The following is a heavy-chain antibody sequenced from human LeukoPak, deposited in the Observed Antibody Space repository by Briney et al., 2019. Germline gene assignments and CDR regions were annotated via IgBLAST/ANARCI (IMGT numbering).Heavy chain of an antibody. CDR3: ARSMRTVDHVLTLDY. D-gene: IGHD3-9*01. CDR2: LYTSGST. J-gene: IGHJ4*02. Sequence: SETLSLTCTVSGGSISSYYWSWIRQPPGKGLEWIGYLYTSGSTNYNPSLKSRVTISVDTSKNQFSLKLSSVTAADTAVYYCARSMRTVDHVLTLDYWGQGTLVTVSS. CDR1: GGSISSYY. V-gene: IGHV4-4*09.